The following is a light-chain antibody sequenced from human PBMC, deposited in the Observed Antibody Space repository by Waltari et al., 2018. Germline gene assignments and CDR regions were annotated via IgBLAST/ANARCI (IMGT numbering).Light chain of an antibody. CDR1: QSLFYSSHNKNY. Sequence: DIVMTQSPDSLAVSLGERATIHCKSSQSLFYSSHNKNYLAWYQHKPGQPPSLLFYWASTRESGVPDRFTGSGSGTDFTLTINSLQAEDVAVYYCQQYYNAPWTFGQGTKVEIK. V-gene: IGKV4-1*01. CDR3: QQYYNAPWT. J-gene: IGKJ1*01. CDR2: WAS.